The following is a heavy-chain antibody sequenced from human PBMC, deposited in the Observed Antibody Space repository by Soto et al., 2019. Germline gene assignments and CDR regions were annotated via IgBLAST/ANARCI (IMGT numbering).Heavy chain of an antibody. CDR3: ATYEKKWELLGYYFDY. CDR1: GFTFSSYA. D-gene: IGHD1-26*01. Sequence: GGSLRLSCAASGFTFSSYAMHWVRQAPGKGLEWVAVISYDGSNKYYADSVKGRFTISRDNSKNTLYLQMNSLRAEDTAVYYCATYEKKWELLGYYFDYWGQGTLVTVSS. J-gene: IGHJ4*02. CDR2: ISYDGSNK. V-gene: IGHV3-30-3*01.